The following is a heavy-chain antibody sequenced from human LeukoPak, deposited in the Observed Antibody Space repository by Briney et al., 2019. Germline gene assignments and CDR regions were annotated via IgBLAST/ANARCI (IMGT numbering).Heavy chain of an antibody. V-gene: IGHV4-4*02. CDR1: GGSISSSNW. CDR3: ARDQPVGATNYWPVAFDI. CDR2: IYHSGST. D-gene: IGHD1-26*01. Sequence: SETLSLTCTVSGGSISSSNWWSWVRPPPGKGLEWIGEIYHSGSTNYNPSLKSRVTISVDTSKNQFSLKLSSVTAADTAVYYCARDQPVGATNYWPVAFDIWGQGTMVTVSS. J-gene: IGHJ3*02.